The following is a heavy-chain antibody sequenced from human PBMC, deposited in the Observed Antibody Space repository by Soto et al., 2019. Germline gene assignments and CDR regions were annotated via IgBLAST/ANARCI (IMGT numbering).Heavy chain of an antibody. CDR2: IDPSDSYT. J-gene: IGHJ6*02. Sequence: GESLKISCKGSGYSFTSYWISWVRQMPGKGLEWMGRIDPSDSYTNYSPSFQGHVTISPDTSISTAYLQWSSLKASDPAMYYWARREGRSSGWLNYDGKDVWSQWTTVTDAS. CDR1: GYSFTSYW. CDR3: ARREGRSSGWLNYDGKDV. D-gene: IGHD6-19*01. V-gene: IGHV5-10-1*01.